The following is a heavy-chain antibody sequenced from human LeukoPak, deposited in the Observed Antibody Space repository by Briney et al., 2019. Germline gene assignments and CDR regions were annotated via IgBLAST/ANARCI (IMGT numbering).Heavy chain of an antibody. D-gene: IGHD4-11*01. Sequence: SETLSLTCTVSGGSVSSGGYYWVWIRQRPGKGLEWIGYIYYTGSTSYNPSLKSRLPIAVDTSKNQFSLKLSSVTAADTAVYYCARPLNTVHDTFDVWGQGTMVTVSS. CDR2: IYYTGST. CDR1: GGSVSSGGYY. V-gene: IGHV4-31*03. J-gene: IGHJ3*01. CDR3: ARPLNTVHDTFDV.